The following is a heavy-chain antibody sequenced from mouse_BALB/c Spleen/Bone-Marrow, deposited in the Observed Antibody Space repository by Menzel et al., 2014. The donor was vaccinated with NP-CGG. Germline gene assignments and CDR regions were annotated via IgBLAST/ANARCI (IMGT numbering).Heavy chain of an antibody. D-gene: IGHD4-1*01. Sequence: VQLQESGAELVRPGTSVKVSCKASGYAFTNYLIEWVKQRPGQGLEWIGVINPGSGATNYNENFKGEATLTADKSSSTPYMQLSSLTSDDSAAYFCARRLTGTLYFDYWGQGTTLTVSS. CDR3: ARRLTGTLYFDY. CDR2: INPGSGAT. CDR1: GYAFTNYL. V-gene: IGHV1-54*03. J-gene: IGHJ2*01.